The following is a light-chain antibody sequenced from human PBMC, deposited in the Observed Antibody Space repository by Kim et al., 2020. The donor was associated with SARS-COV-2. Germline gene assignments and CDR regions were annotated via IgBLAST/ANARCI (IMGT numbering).Light chain of an antibody. CDR1: SSNIGSNT. CDR2: NNN. Sequence: GQRVTISCSGSSSNIGSNTVNWYQQLPGTAPNLLIYNNNQRPSGVPDRFSGSKSGTPASLAISGLQSEDEADYYCAAWDDSLNGPVFGGGTQLTVL. CDR3: AAWDDSLNGPV. V-gene: IGLV1-44*01. J-gene: IGLJ3*02.